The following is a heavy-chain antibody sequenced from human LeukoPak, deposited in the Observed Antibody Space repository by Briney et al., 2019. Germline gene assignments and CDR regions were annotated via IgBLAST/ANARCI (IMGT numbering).Heavy chain of an antibody. Sequence: SETLSLTCTVSGGSISSYYWSWIRQPPGRGLECNGYNYYSGSTNYNPSIKSRVTISVDTSKNQVSLKLSSVTAADTVVYYCARGYGSGSYYVYDWFDPWGQGTLVTVSS. CDR2: NYYSGST. CDR1: GGSISSYY. V-gene: IGHV4-59*13. D-gene: IGHD3-10*01. CDR3: ARGYGSGSYYVYDWFDP. J-gene: IGHJ5*02.